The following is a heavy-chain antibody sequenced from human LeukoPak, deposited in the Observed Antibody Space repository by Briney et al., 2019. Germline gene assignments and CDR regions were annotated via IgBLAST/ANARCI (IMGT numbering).Heavy chain of an antibody. CDR3: ARDPEAATTFDY. V-gene: IGHV1/OR15-1*02. J-gene: IGHJ4*02. D-gene: IGHD4-11*01. CDR1: GYIFTDYY. CDR2: INPNSGGT. Sequence: ASVKVSCKASGYIFTDYYMHWVRQAPGQELGWMGRINPNSGGTNYAQKFQGRVTMTRDTSISTACTELSSLRSEDTAVYYCARDPEAATTFDYWGQGTLVTVSS.